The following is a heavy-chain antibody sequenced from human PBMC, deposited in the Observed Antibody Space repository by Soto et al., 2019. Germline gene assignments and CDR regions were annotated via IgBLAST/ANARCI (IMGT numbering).Heavy chain of an antibody. V-gene: IGHV3-21*01. J-gene: IGHJ6*03. Sequence: EVQLVESGGGLVKPGGSLRLFCAASGFTFSSYSMNWVRQAPGKGLEWVSSISSSSSYIYYADSVKGRFTISRDNAKNSLYLQMNSLRAEDTAVYYCARPWGHYYYYYYRDVWGKGTTVTVSS. CDR2: ISSSSSYI. CDR1: GFTFSSYS. CDR3: ARPWGHYYYYYYRDV. D-gene: IGHD7-27*01.